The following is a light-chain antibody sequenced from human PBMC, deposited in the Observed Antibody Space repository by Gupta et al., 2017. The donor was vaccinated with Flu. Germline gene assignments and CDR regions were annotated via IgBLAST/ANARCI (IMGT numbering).Light chain of an antibody. CDR2: CAS. V-gene: IGKV4-1*01. CDR3: QQYYSSPLT. CDR1: LSLLSSSTNLNY. J-gene: IGKJ4*01. Sequence: IVMPQSPDSLSVSLGVRATINCKSSLSLLSSSTNLNYFAWYQQKPGQPPKVLIACASVRESGLPYRFSGSGSGTDFTLTISSLQAEDFAVYYCQQYYSSPLTFGGGTKVEIK.